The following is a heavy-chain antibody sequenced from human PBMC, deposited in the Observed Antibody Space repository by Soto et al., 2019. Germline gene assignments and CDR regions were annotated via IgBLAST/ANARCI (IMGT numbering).Heavy chain of an antibody. CDR3: ARRSGSYYGEQFDY. CDR1: GGSISSYH. V-gene: IGHV4-59*01. CDR2: IYYSGST. J-gene: IGHJ4*01. Sequence: PSETLSLTCTVSGGSISSYHWSWIRQPPGKGLEWIGYIYYSGSTNYNPSLKSRVTISVDTSKNQFSLKLSSVTAADTAVYYCARRSGSYYGEQFDYWGQGTLVTVSS. D-gene: IGHD1-26*01.